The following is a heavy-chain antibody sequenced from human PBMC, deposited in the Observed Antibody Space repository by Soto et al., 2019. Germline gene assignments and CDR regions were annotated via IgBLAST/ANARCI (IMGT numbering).Heavy chain of an antibody. J-gene: IGHJ5*01. Sequence: QVQLQESGPGLVKPSETLSLTCTVSGGSLTSYYWAWIRQPPGKGLEWIGYIYYSGSTSYNPSINSRVTISVDSSNNQFSLNLCSVSAADTAVYYCARLGGYYQSLDSWGQGTLVTVSS. CDR2: IYYSGST. D-gene: IGHD3-22*01. CDR1: GGSLTSYY. V-gene: IGHV4-59*08. CDR3: ARLGGYYQSLDS.